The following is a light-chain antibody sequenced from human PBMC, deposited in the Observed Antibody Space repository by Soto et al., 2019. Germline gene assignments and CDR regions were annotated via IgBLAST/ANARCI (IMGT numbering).Light chain of an antibody. Sequence: DIVMTQSPLSLAVTPGEPASITCRSSQSLLHSNGYNYLDWYLQKPGQSPQLLIYFGSNRASGVPDRFSGRGSGTDFTLKISRVEADDVGVYYCMQALQTPLTFGLGTKVEIK. CDR3: MQALQTPLT. CDR2: FGS. V-gene: IGKV2-28*01. CDR1: QSLLHSNGYNY. J-gene: IGKJ1*01.